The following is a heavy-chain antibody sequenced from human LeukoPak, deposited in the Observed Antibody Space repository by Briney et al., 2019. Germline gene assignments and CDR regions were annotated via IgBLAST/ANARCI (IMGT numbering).Heavy chain of an antibody. Sequence: GGSLRLSCAASGFTFSSYWMHWVRQAPGKGLVWVSRINSDGSSTSYADSVKGRFTISRDNAKNTLYLQMNSLRAEDTAVYYCARGPQEEWELPPSDFDYWGQGTLVTVSS. D-gene: IGHD1-26*01. J-gene: IGHJ4*02. CDR1: GFTFSSYW. CDR3: ARGPQEEWELPPSDFDY. V-gene: IGHV3-74*01. CDR2: INSDGSST.